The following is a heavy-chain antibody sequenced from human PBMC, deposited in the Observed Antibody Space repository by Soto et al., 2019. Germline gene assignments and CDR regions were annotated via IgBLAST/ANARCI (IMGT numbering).Heavy chain of an antibody. CDR1: GGSISSGGYS. CDR2: IYPTGKT. J-gene: IGHJ6*02. V-gene: IGHV4-30-2*01. CDR3: ARAPPGPAPRWGV. D-gene: IGHD3-16*01. Sequence: SETLSLTCTVSGGSISSGGYSWSWIRQTPGKGLEWIGYIYPTGKTYYNPSLMDRATLSIDTSQNQFSLQLTSVTAADTAVYFCARAPPGPAPRWGVWGHGTTVTVSS.